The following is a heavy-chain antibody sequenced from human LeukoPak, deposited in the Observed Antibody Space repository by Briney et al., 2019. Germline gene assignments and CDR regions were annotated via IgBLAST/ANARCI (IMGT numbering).Heavy chain of an antibody. V-gene: IGHV3-21*01. CDR1: GFTFSTYA. CDR3: ARARAYSSSALDY. D-gene: IGHD6-6*01. J-gene: IGHJ4*02. Sequence: GGSLRLSCAASGFTFSTYAVNWVRQAPGKGLEWVSSISSSSSYIYYADSVKGRFTISRDNAKNSLYLQMNSLRAEDTAVYYCARARAYSSSALDYWGQGTLVTVSS. CDR2: ISSSSSYI.